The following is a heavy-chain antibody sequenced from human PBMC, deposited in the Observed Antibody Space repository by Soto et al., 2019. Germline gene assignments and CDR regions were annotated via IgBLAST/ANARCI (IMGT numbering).Heavy chain of an antibody. V-gene: IGHV1-69*06. CDR2: IIPIFGTA. D-gene: IGHD6-13*01. CDR1: GGTFSIYA. Sequence: SVKVSCKASGGTFSIYAISCVLQSPGQGLEWMGGIIPIFGTANYAQKFQGRVTITADKSTSTAYMELSSLRSEDTAVYYCARAIAAADYNFDYWGQGTLVTVSS. CDR3: ARAIAAADYNFDY. J-gene: IGHJ4*02.